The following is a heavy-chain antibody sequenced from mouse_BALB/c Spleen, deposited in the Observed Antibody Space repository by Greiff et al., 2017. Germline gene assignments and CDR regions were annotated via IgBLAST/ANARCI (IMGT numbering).Heavy chain of an antibody. V-gene: IGHV5-9*03. CDR3: AREIYYDYDRAFAY. CDR1: GFTFSSYT. Sequence: EVKLVESGGGLVKPGGSLKLSCAASGFTFSSYTMSWVRQTPEKRLEWVATISSGGGNTYYPDSVKGRFTISRVNAKNNLYLQMSSLRSEDTALYYCAREIYYDYDRAFAYWGQGTLVTVSA. J-gene: IGHJ3*01. CDR2: ISSGGGNT. D-gene: IGHD2-4*01.